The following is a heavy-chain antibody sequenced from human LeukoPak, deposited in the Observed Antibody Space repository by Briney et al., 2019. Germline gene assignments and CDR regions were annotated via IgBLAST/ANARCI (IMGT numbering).Heavy chain of an antibody. CDR3: ARVSSSWCFDY. CDR1: GFTFSSYS. J-gene: IGHJ4*02. CDR2: ISSSSSYI. Sequence: GGSLRLSCAASGFTFSSYSMNWVRRAPGKGLEWVSSISSSSSYIYYADSVKGRFTISRDNAKNSLYLQMNSLRAEDTAVYYCARVSSSWCFDYWGQGTLVTVSS. D-gene: IGHD6-13*01. V-gene: IGHV3-21*01.